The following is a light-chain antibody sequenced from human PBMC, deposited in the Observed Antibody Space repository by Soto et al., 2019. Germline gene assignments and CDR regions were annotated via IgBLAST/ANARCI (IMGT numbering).Light chain of an antibody. V-gene: IGKV3-20*01. CDR3: QQYGTSSYT. J-gene: IGKJ2*01. CDR1: QSVDSNY. CDR2: GAS. Sequence: EIVLTQSPGTLSLSPGERATLSCRASQSVDSNYLAWYQQKPGQAPRLLIYGASSRTTGIPDRFSGSGSGTDFTLTISRLEPADFAVYYCQQYGTSSYTFGQGTNLEIK.